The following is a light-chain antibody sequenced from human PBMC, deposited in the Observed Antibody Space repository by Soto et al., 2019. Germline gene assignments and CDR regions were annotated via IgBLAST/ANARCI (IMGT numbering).Light chain of an antibody. CDR3: QTWGSRNRV. Sequence: QLVLTQSPSASASLGASVKLTCTLSSGHSSYAIAWHQQQPEKGPRYLMKLNSDGSHSKGDGIPDRFSGSSSGAERYLTISSLQSDDEAGYYCQTWGSRNRVFGGGTNLTVL. J-gene: IGLJ3*02. CDR1: SGHSSYA. CDR2: LNSDGSH. V-gene: IGLV4-69*01.